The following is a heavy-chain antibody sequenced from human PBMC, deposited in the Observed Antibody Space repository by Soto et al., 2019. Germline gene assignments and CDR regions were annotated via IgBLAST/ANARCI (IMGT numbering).Heavy chain of an antibody. CDR1: GASISGYY. J-gene: IGHJ5*02. CDR2: IYATGTT. D-gene: IGHD1-1*01. V-gene: IGHV4-4*07. Sequence: SETLSLTCTVSGASISGYYWSWIRKSAGKGLEWIGRIYATGTTDYNPSLKSRVMMSVDTSKKQFSLKLRSVTAADTAVYYCVRDGTKNLRDWFDPWGQGISVTVSS. CDR3: VRDGTKNLRDWFDP.